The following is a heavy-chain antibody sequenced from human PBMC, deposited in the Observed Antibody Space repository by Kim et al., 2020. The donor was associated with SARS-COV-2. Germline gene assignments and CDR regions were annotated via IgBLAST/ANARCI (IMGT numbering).Heavy chain of an antibody. CDR2: IYPGDSHT. D-gene: IGHD3-10*01. Sequence: GESLKISCKDSGSNFTSYWIGWVRQMPGKCLEWMGIIYPGDSHTRYSPSFEGQVTISADKSASTAYLQWSSLKASDTAMYYCARRYYYGSGSYYNGWFDPWGQGTLVTVSS. J-gene: IGHJ5*02. V-gene: IGHV5-51*01. CDR3: ARRYYYGSGSYYNGWFDP. CDR1: GSNFTSYW.